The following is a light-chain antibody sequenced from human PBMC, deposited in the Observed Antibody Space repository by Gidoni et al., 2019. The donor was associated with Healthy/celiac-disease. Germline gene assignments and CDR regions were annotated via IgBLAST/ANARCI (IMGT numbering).Light chain of an antibody. CDR1: SGQRSYA. CDR2: LNSDDSH. CDR3: QTWGTGIWV. V-gene: IGLV4-69*01. Sequence: QLVLPQSPSASASLGASVKLTCTLCSGQRSYACAWHHQQPEKGARYFMKLNSDDSHSKGDGIPDRFSGSSSGAWRYLTISSLQSEDEADYYCQTWGTGIWVCGGGTKLTVL. J-gene: IGLJ3*02.